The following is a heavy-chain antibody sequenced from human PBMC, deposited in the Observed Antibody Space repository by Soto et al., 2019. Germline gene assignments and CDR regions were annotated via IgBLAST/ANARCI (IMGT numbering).Heavy chain of an antibody. CDR1: GFTFSSYG. CDR2: ISYDGSNK. J-gene: IGHJ6*02. D-gene: IGHD6-13*01. Sequence: GGSLRLSCAASGFTFSSYGMHWVRQAPGKGLEWVAVISYDGSNKYYADSVKGRFTISRDNSKNTLYLQMNSLRAEDTAVYYCAKVTGYSSSCHTPPYCYGMDVWGQGTTVTVS. CDR3: AKVTGYSSSCHTPPYCYGMDV. V-gene: IGHV3-30*18.